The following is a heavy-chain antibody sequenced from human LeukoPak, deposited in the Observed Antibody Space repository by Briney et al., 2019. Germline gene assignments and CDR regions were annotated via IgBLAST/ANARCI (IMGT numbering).Heavy chain of an antibody. CDR1: GFTFSSYA. Sequence: PGGSLRLSCAASGFTFSSYAMSWVRQAPGKGLEWVSAISGSGGSTYYADSVKGRFTISRDNSKNTLYLQMNSLRAEDTAVYYCAKNGFTYYYDSSGYYFDYWGRGTLVTVSS. D-gene: IGHD3-22*01. J-gene: IGHJ4*02. V-gene: IGHV3-23*01. CDR3: AKNGFTYYYDSSGYYFDY. CDR2: ISGSGGST.